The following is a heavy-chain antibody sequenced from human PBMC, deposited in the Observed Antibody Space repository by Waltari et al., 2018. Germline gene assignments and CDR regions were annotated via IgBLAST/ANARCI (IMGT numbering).Heavy chain of an antibody. V-gene: IGHV4-34*01. CDR2: INHSGST. Sequence: QVQLQQWGAGLLKPSETLSLTCAVYGGSFRGYYWSCIRQHPGKGLEWIGEINHSGSTNYNPSLKSRVTISVDTSKNQFSLKLSSVTAADTAVYYCASSGDYGDCHDYWGQGTLVTVSS. CDR3: ASSGDYGDCHDY. J-gene: IGHJ4*02. CDR1: GGSFRGYY. D-gene: IGHD4-17*01.